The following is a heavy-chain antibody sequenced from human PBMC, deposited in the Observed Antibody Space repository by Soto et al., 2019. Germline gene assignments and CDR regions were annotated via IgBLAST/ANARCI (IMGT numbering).Heavy chain of an antibody. CDR1: GGSISNSY. D-gene: IGHD2-15*01. V-gene: IGHV4-59*08. CDR2: IYSSGST. J-gene: IGHJ5*02. Sequence: ETLSLTCTVSGGSISNSYWSWIRQSPEKGLEWIGYIYSSGSTNYNPSLNSRVTISVDTSKNQFSLKLSSVTAADTAVYYCARLVVVVAAGWFDPWGQGTLVTVSS. CDR3: ARLVVVVAAGWFDP.